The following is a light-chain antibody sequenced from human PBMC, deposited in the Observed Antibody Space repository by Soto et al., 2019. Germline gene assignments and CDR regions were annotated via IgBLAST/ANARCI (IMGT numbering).Light chain of an antibody. CDR2: GAS. CDR1: QSVSSSY. V-gene: IGKV3-20*01. Sequence: EIVLTQSPGTLSLSPGERATLSCRASQSVSSSYLAWYQQKPGQAPRLLIYGASSRATGIPDRFSGSGSGTDFTLTISRLEPEDFAVYYCQQSGSSPVTFGQGKRLEIK. CDR3: QQSGSSPVT. J-gene: IGKJ5*01.